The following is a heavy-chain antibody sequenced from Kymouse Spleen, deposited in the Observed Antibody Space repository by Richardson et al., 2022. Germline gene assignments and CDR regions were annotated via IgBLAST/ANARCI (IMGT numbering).Heavy chain of an antibody. CDR2: IYYSGST. Sequence: QVQLQESGPGLVKPSETLSLTCTVSGGSISSYYWSWIRQPPGKGLEWIGYIYYSGSTNYNPSLKSRVTISVDTSKNQFSLKLSSVTAADTAVYYCASHYYGSGSSFDYWGQGTLVTVSS. D-gene: IGHD3-10*01. CDR1: GGSISSYY. CDR3: ASHYYGSGSSFDY. J-gene: IGHJ4*02. V-gene: IGHV4-59*01.